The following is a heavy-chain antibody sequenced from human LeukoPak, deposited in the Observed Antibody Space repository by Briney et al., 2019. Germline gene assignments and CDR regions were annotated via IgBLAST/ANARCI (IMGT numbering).Heavy chain of an antibody. J-gene: IGHJ6*03. CDR2: ISAYNGNT. Sequence: ASVKVSCKASGYTFTSYGISWVRQAPGQGLEWMGWISAYNGNTNYAQKLQGRVTMTTDTSTSTAYMELSSLRSEDTAVYYCARVAAEVVGVPGAIGFGWLRRDYYYMDVWGKGTTVTVSS. V-gene: IGHV1-18*01. D-gene: IGHD2-2*02. CDR1: GYTFTSYG. CDR3: ARVAAEVVGVPGAIGFGWLRRDYYYMDV.